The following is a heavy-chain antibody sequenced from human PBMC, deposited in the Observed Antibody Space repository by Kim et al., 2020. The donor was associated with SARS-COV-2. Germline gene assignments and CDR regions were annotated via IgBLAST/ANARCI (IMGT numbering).Heavy chain of an antibody. V-gene: IGHV5-51*01. CDR1: GYSFTSYW. D-gene: IGHD1-26*01. J-gene: IGHJ6*02. CDR3: ARQSGSYFGGYYYYYGMDV. CDR2: IYPGDSDT. Sequence: GESLKISCKGSGYSFTSYWIGWVRQMPGKGLEWMGIIYPGDSDTRYSPSFQGQVTISADKSISTAYLQWSSLKASDTAMYYCARQSGSYFGGYYYYYGMDVWGQGTTVTVSS.